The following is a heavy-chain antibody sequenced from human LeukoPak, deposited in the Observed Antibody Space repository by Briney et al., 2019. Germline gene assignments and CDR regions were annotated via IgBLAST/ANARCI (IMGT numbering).Heavy chain of an antibody. CDR2: INPNSGGT. CDR1: GYTFTGYY. J-gene: IGHJ6*02. V-gene: IGHV1-2*06. CDR3: ARQPLEWLVYYYYYYGMDV. Sequence: ASVKVSCKASGYTFTGYYMHWVRQAPGQGLEWMGRINPNSGGTNYAQKFQGRVTMTRDTSISTAYMELSSLRSEDTAVYYCARQPLEWLVYYYYYYGMDVWGQGTTVTVSS. D-gene: IGHD3-3*01.